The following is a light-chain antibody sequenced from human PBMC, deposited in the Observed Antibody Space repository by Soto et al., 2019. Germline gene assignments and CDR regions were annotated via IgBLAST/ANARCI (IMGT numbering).Light chain of an antibody. J-gene: IGLJ1*01. Sequence: QSALTQPASVSGSPGQAITISCSGTSSDVGAFNYVSWYQQHPGKTPKLMIYDVSNRPSGVSNRFSGSKSGNTASLTISGLRAEDEADYYCNSYTSNNTYVFGTVGKVT. V-gene: IGLV2-14*03. CDR3: NSYTSNNTYV. CDR1: SSDVGAFNY. CDR2: DVS.